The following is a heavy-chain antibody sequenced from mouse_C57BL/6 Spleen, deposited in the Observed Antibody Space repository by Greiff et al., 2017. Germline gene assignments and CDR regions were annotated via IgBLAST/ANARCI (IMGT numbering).Heavy chain of an antibody. CDR1: GYTFTSYW. V-gene: IGHV1-59*01. D-gene: IGHD2-4*01. J-gene: IGHJ2*01. CDR3: ASFDYGDLYYFDY. CDR2: IDPSDSYT. Sequence: QVQLQQPGAELGRPGTSVKLSCKASGYTFTSYWMHWVKQRPGQGLEWIGVIDPSDSYTNYNQKFKGKATLTVDTSSSTAYMQLSSLTSEDSAVYYCASFDYGDLYYFDYWGQGTTLTVSS.